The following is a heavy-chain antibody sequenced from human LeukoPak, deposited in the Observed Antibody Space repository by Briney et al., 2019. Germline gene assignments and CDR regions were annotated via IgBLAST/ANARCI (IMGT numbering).Heavy chain of an antibody. V-gene: IGHV4-59*01. CDR2: IYYSGST. J-gene: IGHJ4*02. D-gene: IGHD3-22*01. Sequence: TSETLSLTCTVSGGSISTYYWSWIRQPPGKGLKWIGYIYYSGSTNYNPSLKRRVTISVDTSKNQFSLRLSSVTAADTAVYYCARAPDDTSGYYPLDYWGQGTLVTVSS. CDR1: GGSISTYY. CDR3: ARAPDDTSGYYPLDY.